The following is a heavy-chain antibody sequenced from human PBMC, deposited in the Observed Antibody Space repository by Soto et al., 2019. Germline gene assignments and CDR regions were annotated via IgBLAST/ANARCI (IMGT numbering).Heavy chain of an antibody. CDR2: IYYSGST. J-gene: IGHJ5*02. Sequence: QVQLQESGPGLVKPSQTLFLTCTVSGGSISSGDYYWSWIRQHPGKGLEWIGYIYYSGSTYYNPYLKSRVTISVDTSKNPFSLKLTSVTAADTAVYYCARWWSGSRQGFDPWGQGTLVTVSS. D-gene: IGHD3-3*01. CDR3: ARWWSGSRQGFDP. CDR1: GGSISSGDYY. V-gene: IGHV4-31*03.